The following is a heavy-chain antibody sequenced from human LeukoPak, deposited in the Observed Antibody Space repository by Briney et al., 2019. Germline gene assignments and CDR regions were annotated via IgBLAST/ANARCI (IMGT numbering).Heavy chain of an antibody. CDR3: AKDQGRRGYSYGPLDY. CDR1: GFTFSSYN. CDR2: ISSSSSYI. J-gene: IGHJ4*02. V-gene: IGHV3-21*01. Sequence: GGSLRLSCAASGFTFSSYNMSWVRQAPGKGLEWVSSISSSSSYIYYADSVKGRFTISRDNSKNTLYLQMNSLRAEDTAVYYCAKDQGRRGYSYGPLDYWGQGTLVTVSS. D-gene: IGHD5-18*01.